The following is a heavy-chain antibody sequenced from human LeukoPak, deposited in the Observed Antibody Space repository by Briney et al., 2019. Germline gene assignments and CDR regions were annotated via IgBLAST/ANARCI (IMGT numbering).Heavy chain of an antibody. CDR1: GFTFSSYG. CDR3: AKAPRGLAGTGAFDI. V-gene: IGHV3-30*02. Sequence: GGSLRLSCAASGFTFSSYGMHWVRQAPGKGLEWVAFIRYDGSNKYYADSVKGRFTISRDNSKNTLYLQMNSLRAEDTAVYYCAKAPRGLAGTGAFDIWGQGTMVTVSS. D-gene: IGHD6-13*01. CDR2: IRYDGSNK. J-gene: IGHJ3*02.